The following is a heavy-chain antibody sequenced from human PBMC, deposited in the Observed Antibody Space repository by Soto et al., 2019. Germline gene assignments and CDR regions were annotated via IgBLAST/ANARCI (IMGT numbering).Heavy chain of an antibody. J-gene: IGHJ6*02. CDR2: ISSSGSVI. CDR3: ARASHGDYVRGYYGMDV. V-gene: IGHV3-48*03. D-gene: IGHD4-17*01. Sequence: GGSLRLSCAASGFTFSSYEMNWVRQAPGKGLEWVSYISSSGSVIYYADSVKGRFTISRDNAKNSLYLQMNSLTAEDTAIYYCARASHGDYVRGYYGMDVWGQGTTVTVSS. CDR1: GFTFSSYE.